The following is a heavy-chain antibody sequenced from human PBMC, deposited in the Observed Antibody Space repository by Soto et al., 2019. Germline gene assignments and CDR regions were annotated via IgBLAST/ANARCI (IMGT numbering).Heavy chain of an antibody. D-gene: IGHD3-10*01. CDR2: INHSGST. Sequence: SETLSLTCAVYFWSFSCYYWSWIRQPPGKGLEWIGEINHSGSTNYNPSLKSRVTISVDTSKNQFSLKLSSVTAADTAVYYCAREVLLWFGELSTLKNYYYYYGMDVWGQGTTVTSP. CDR3: AREVLLWFGELSTLKNYYYYYGMDV. J-gene: IGHJ6*02. V-gene: IGHV4-34*01. CDR1: FWSFSCYY.